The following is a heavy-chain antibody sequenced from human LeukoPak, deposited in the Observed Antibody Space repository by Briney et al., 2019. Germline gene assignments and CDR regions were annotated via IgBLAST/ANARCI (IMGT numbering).Heavy chain of an antibody. D-gene: IGHD3-22*01. CDR1: GGSISTTNW. CDR2: ISLTGRT. Sequence: SETLSLTCGVSGGSISTTNWWSWVRQPPGQGLEWVGEISLTGRTNYNPSLNGRVTMSLDESSNQFSLKLSSVTAADTAVYYCARDGYYYDSSGYYEKMYYFDYWGQGTLVTVSS. CDR3: ARDGYYYDSSGYYEKMYYFDY. V-gene: IGHV4-4*02. J-gene: IGHJ4*02.